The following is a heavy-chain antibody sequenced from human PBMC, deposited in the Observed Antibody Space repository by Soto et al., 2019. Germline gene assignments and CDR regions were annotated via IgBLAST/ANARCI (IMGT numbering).Heavy chain of an antibody. V-gene: IGHV4-30-4*01. Sequence: QVQLQESGPGMVKPSQTLSLTCTVSGGSISSGDYYWRWIRQPPGKGLEWIGYIYYRSSTYYNPSRKRRVTISVATSKYQSSLKLSSVTAADTAVYYCASERSPSGYAPNYGMEVWGQGTTVTVSS. CDR3: ASERSPSGYAPNYGMEV. CDR1: GGSISSGDYY. J-gene: IGHJ6*02. CDR2: IYYRSST. D-gene: IGHD5-12*01.